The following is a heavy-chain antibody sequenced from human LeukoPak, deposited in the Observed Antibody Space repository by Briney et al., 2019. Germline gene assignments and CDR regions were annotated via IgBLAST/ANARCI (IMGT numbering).Heavy chain of an antibody. CDR1: GYTFTSYD. J-gene: IGHJ6*02. D-gene: IGHD3-3*01. V-gene: IGHV1-8*01. CDR2: MNPNSGNT. CDR3: ATLPGGYDFWSGLRPRFTMDV. Sequence: ASVKVSCKASGYTFTSYDINWVRQATGQGLEWMGWMNPNSGNTGYAQKFQGRVTMTRNTSISTAYMELSSLRSEDTAVYYCATLPGGYDFWSGLRPRFTMDVWGQGTTVTVSS.